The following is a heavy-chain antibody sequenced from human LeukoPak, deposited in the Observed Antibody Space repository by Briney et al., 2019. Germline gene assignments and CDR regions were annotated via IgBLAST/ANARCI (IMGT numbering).Heavy chain of an antibody. CDR2: IDTAGDT. CDR3: ARVTSDSSGFAYYFDF. Sequence: PGGSLRHTCAASGFTFSSYDMHWVRQATGKGLEWVSAIDTAGDTYYPGSVKGRFTISRENARSSLYLQMSSLRAGDTAVYYCARVTSDSSGFAYYFDFWGQGTLVTVSS. CDR1: GFTFSSYD. V-gene: IGHV3-13*01. J-gene: IGHJ4*02. D-gene: IGHD3-22*01.